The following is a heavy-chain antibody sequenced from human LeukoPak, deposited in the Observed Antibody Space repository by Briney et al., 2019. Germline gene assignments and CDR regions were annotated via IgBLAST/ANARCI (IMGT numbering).Heavy chain of an antibody. V-gene: IGHV3-30*02. J-gene: IGHJ6*03. CDR2: IRYDGSNK. Sequence: QSGGSLRLSCAASGFTFSSYGMHWVRQAPGKGLEWVAFIRYDGSNKYYADSVKGRFTISRDNSKNTLYLQMNSLRAEDTAVYYCAKDQYYYDSRGYYAYYYYYYMDVWGKGTTVTISS. D-gene: IGHD3-22*01. CDR1: GFTFSSYG. CDR3: AKDQYYYDSRGYYAYYYYYYMDV.